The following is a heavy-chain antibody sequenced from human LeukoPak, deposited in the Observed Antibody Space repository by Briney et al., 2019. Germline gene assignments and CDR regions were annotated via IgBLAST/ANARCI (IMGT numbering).Heavy chain of an antibody. V-gene: IGHV3-30*18. CDR2: ISCDGSNK. CDR3: AKGSYYGGDYGP. D-gene: IGHD4-23*01. Sequence: GRSLRLSCAASGFTFSSYGMHWVRQAPGKGLEWVAVISCDGSNKYYADSVKGRFTISRDNSKNTLYLQMNSLRAEDTAVYYCAKGSYYGGDYGPWGQGTLVTVSS. CDR1: GFTFSSYG. J-gene: IGHJ5*02.